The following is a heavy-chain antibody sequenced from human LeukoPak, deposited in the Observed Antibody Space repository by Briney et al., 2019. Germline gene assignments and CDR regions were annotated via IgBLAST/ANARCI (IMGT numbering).Heavy chain of an antibody. CDR3: AKDLMITFGGVIVSFDY. Sequence: GGSLRLSCAASGFTFSSYGMSWVRQAPGKGLEWVSSISNSGGSTYHADSVKGRFTISRDNSKNTLYLQMNSLRAEDTAVYYCAKDLMITFGGVIVSFDYWGQGTLVTVSS. J-gene: IGHJ4*02. CDR2: ISNSGGST. V-gene: IGHV3-23*01. CDR1: GFTFSSYG. D-gene: IGHD3-16*02.